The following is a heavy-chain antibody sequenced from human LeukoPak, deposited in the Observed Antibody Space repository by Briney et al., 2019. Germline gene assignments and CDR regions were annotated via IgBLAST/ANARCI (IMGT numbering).Heavy chain of an antibody. V-gene: IGHV4-61*02. CDR1: GASIRGSITSGTYY. J-gene: IGHJ4*02. CDR3: ARSTNRVDS. Sequence: PSQTLSLTCTVSGASIRGSITSGTYYWNWIRQPAGKGLEWIGRMYNSGTTINYNPSLKSRVTLSVDTSKNQFSLNVTSVTAADTAVYYCARSTNRVDSWGQGTLVTVSS. D-gene: IGHD1-14*01. CDR2: MYNSGTT.